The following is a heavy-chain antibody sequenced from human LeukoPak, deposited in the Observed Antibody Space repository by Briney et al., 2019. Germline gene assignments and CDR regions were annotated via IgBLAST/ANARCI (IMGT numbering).Heavy chain of an antibody. CDR3: ARGAEDYYDFWSGYPDARPPLHYYYYGMDV. Sequence: SETLSLTCAVYGGSFSGYYWSWIRQPPGKGLEWIGEINHSGSTNYNPSLTSRVTISVDTSKNQFSLKLSSVTAADTAVYYCARGAEDYYDFWSGYPDARPPLHYYYYGMDVWGQGTTVTVSS. CDR2: INHSGST. D-gene: IGHD3-3*01. CDR1: GGSFSGYY. V-gene: IGHV4-34*01. J-gene: IGHJ6*02.